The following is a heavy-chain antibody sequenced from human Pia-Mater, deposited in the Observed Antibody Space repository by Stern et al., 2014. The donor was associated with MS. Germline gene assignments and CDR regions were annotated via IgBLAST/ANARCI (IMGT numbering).Heavy chain of an antibody. CDR2: IGPTSGAT. D-gene: IGHD4-11*01. CDR1: GYTFTGHY. V-gene: IGHV1-2*06. CDR3: ARQYSSYPDY. Sequence: VPLVESGAEVRKPGASVKVSCKASGYTFTGHYVHWVRQAPGQGLEWMGRIGPTSGATNFAQKFQGRVTLTRDTSISTAYMELSSLTSDDTAVYYCARQYSSYPDYWGQGTLVTVSS. J-gene: IGHJ4*02.